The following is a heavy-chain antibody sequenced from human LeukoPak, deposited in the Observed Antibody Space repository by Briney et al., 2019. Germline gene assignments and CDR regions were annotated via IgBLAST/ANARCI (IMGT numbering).Heavy chain of an antibody. CDR2: INWNGGST. J-gene: IGHJ5*02. CDR1: GFTFDDYG. V-gene: IGHV3-20*04. CDR3: ARRRELLSWFDP. Sequence: GGSLRLSXAASGFTFDDYGMSWVRQAPGKGLEWVSGINWNGGSTGYADSVKGRFTISRDNAKNSLYLQMNSLRAEDTALYYCARRRELLSWFDPWGQGTLVTVSS. D-gene: IGHD1-26*01.